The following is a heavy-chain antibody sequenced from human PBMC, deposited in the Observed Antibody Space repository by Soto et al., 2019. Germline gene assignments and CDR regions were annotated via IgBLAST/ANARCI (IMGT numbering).Heavy chain of an antibody. D-gene: IGHD6-19*01. CDR2: IYYSVST. Sequence: SETLSLTCPFSFGSISSYYLSLILHPPFKLLEFIGYIYYSVSTNYNPSLKSRVTISVDTSKNQFSLKLSSVTAADTAVYYCAREVGAVAGKVTRNYYYYGMEVWGQGTTVTVSS. J-gene: IGHJ6*02. V-gene: IGHV4-59*01. CDR3: AREVGAVAGKVTRNYYYYGMEV. CDR1: FGSISSYY.